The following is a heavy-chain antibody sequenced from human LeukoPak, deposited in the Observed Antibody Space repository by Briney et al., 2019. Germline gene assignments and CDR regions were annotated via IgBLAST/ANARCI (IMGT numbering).Heavy chain of an antibody. CDR1: GGSISSYY. Sequence: PSETLSLTCTVSGGSISSYYWSWIRQPPGKGLEWIGYIYYSGSTNYNPSLKSRVTISVDTSNNQFSLKLSSVTAADTAVYYCARGRGSYCFDYWGQGILVTVSS. V-gene: IGHV4-59*01. CDR2: IYYSGST. J-gene: IGHJ4*02. CDR3: ARGRGSYCFDY.